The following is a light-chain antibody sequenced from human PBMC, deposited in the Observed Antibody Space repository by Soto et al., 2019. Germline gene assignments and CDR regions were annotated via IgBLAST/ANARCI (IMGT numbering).Light chain of an antibody. V-gene: IGLV2-14*01. CDR1: SSDIGGYDY. Sequence: QSALTQPASVSGSPGQSITISCTATSSDIGGYDYVSWYQQHPGKAPKLMIYEVSNRPSGVSNRFSGSKSGNTASLTISGLQAEDEADYYCTSYTSSSTNYVFGTGTKLTVL. CDR3: TSYTSSSTNYV. J-gene: IGLJ1*01. CDR2: EVS.